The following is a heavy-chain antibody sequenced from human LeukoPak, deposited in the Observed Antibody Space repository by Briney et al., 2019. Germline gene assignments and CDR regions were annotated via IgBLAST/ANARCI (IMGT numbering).Heavy chain of an antibody. V-gene: IGHV1-69*05. CDR3: ARGGRTYYYDSSGYYSDY. J-gene: IGHJ4*02. Sequence: SVKVSCKASGYTFTSYGISWVRQAPGQGLEWMGGIIPIFGTANYAQKFQGRVTITTDESTSTAYMELSSLRSEDTAVYYCARGGRTYYYDSSGYYSDYWGQGTLVTVSS. CDR1: GYTFTSYG. CDR2: IIPIFGTA. D-gene: IGHD3-22*01.